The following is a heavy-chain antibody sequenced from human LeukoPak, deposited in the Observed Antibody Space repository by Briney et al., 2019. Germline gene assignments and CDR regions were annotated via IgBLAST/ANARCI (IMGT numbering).Heavy chain of an antibody. V-gene: IGHV3-7*03. Sequence: GGSLRPSCAASGFTFSRYWMSWVRQVPRKGLEWVANIKQDGSDEYYVDSVKGRFTISRDNAKNSLYLQMNSLRAEDTAVYYCARDKGDYDTSGSLFVFGGQGTLVTVSS. CDR3: ARDKGDYDTSGSLFVF. CDR2: IKQDGSDE. D-gene: IGHD3-22*01. J-gene: IGHJ4*02. CDR1: GFTFSRYW.